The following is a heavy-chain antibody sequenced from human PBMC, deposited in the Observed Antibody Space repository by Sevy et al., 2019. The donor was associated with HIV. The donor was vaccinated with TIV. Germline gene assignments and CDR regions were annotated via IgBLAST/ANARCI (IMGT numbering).Heavy chain of an antibody. J-gene: IGHJ4*02. Sequence: GGSLRLSCAASGFSVSSYYMDWVRQAPGKGLEWVSTKESGGQTYYADSVRGRFTIARDESANNLFLQLNNLRAEDTGVYYCARMTSTWSIDSWGQGTLVTVSS. V-gene: IGHV3-53*01. CDR2: KESGGQT. CDR3: ARMTSTWSIDS. CDR1: GFSVSSYY.